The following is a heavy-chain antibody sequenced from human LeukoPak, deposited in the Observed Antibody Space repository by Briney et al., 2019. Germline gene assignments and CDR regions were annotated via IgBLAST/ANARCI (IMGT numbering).Heavy chain of an antibody. CDR1: GFTFSGSA. Sequence: GGSLRLSCAASGFTFSGSAMHWVRQASGKRLEWVGRIRSKANSYATAYAASVKGRFTISRDDSKNTAYLQMNSLKTEDTAVYYCTSRAYYYDSSALTLDYWGQGTLVTVSS. CDR3: TSRAYYYDSSALTLDY. J-gene: IGHJ4*02. V-gene: IGHV3-73*01. D-gene: IGHD3-22*01. CDR2: IRSKANSYAT.